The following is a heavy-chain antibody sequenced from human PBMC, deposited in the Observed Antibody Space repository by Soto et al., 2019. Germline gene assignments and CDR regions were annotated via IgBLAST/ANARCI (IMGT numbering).Heavy chain of an antibody. Sequence: GGSLRLSCAASGFTFSSYAMSWVRQAPGKGLEWVSAISGSGGSTYYADSVKGRFTISRDNSKNTLYLQMNSLRAEDTAVYYCAKTVKSSSSWSLSYYYMDVWGKGTTVTV. CDR1: GFTFSSYA. CDR3: AKTVKSSSSWSLSYYYMDV. CDR2: ISGSGGST. V-gene: IGHV3-23*01. D-gene: IGHD6-6*01. J-gene: IGHJ6*03.